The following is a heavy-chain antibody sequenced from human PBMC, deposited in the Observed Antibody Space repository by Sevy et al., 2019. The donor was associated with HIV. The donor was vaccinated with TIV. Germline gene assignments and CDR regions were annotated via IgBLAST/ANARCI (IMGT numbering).Heavy chain of an antibody. D-gene: IGHD4-17*01. CDR1: GFTFSKYW. CDR3: ARVIDYGELGNWFDP. Sequence: GGSLRLSCAASGFTFSKYWMSWVRQAPGKGLEWVANIKPDGSDKYYVGSLKGRFTICRDNAKNSLYLEMNNLGAEDTAVYYCARVIDYGELGNWFDPWGQGTLVTVSS. J-gene: IGHJ5*02. CDR2: IKPDGSDK. V-gene: IGHV3-7*01.